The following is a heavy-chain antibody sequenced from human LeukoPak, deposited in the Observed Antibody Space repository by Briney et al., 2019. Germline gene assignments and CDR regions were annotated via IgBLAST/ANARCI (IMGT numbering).Heavy chain of an antibody. CDR1: GHDFTTYW. CDR2: IYPGGSTT. D-gene: IGHD1-14*01. V-gene: IGHV5-51*01. CDR3: ACRKYFSTWSDP. J-gene: IGHJ5*02. Sequence: GESLKISCTGFGHDFTTYWIGWVRQMPGKGLEWMGIIYPGGSTTQYSPSFQGQVTISADKSISTAYLQWSSLKASDTAVYYCACRKYFSTWSDPWGQGTLVTVS.